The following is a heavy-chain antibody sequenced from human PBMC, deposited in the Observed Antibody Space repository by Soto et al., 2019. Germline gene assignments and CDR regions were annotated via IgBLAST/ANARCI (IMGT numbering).Heavy chain of an antibody. J-gene: IGHJ4*02. Sequence: EVQLLESGGGLVQPGGSLRLSCAASGFSFSSYAVSWVRQAPGKGLEWVSAISGSGGSTYYADSVKGRFTISRDNSKNTLHLQMNSLRVEGTAVYYCAKERDSRGYFDYWGQGTLVTVSS. CDR3: AKERDSRGYFDY. CDR1: GFSFSSYA. CDR2: ISGSGGST. V-gene: IGHV3-23*01. D-gene: IGHD3-22*01.